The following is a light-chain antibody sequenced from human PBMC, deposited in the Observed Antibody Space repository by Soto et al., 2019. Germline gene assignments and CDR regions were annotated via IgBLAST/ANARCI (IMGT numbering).Light chain of an antibody. V-gene: IGKV3-11*01. Sequence: EIVLTQSPATLSLSPGERATLSCRASQSVSSYLAWYQQKPGQAPRLLIHDASNRATGIPARFSGSGSATDFTLTIRSLEPEDFAVYYCQQRSNWPLTFGGGTKVEIK. CDR1: QSVSSY. CDR2: DAS. J-gene: IGKJ4*01. CDR3: QQRSNWPLT.